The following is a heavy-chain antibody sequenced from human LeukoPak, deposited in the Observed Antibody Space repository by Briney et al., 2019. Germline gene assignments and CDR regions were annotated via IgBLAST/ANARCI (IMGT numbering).Heavy chain of an antibody. CDR3: ARGQVRAVAGT. Sequence: PSETLSLTCTVSGFSISSYYWSWIRQPPGKGLEWIGYICYSGSTNYNPSPKRRVTISVDTSKNQFSLKLSSVTAEDTAVYYCARGQVRAVAGTWGQGTLVTVSS. V-gene: IGHV4-59*08. J-gene: IGHJ5*02. CDR1: GFSISSYY. CDR2: ICYSGST. D-gene: IGHD6-19*01.